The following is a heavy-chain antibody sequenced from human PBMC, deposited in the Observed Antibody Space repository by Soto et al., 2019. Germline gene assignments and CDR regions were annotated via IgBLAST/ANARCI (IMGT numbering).Heavy chain of an antibody. J-gene: IGHJ4*02. V-gene: IGHV3-30-3*01. D-gene: IGHD2-2*01. Sequence: QVQLVESGGGVVQPGRSLRLSCAASGFTFSSYAMHWVRQAPGKGLVWVAVISYDGSNKYYADSVKGRFTISRDNSKNTLYLQMNSLRAEDTAVYYCARGRDGDTIEDYWGQGPLVTVSS. CDR1: GFTFSSYA. CDR3: ARGRDGDTIEDY. CDR2: ISYDGSNK.